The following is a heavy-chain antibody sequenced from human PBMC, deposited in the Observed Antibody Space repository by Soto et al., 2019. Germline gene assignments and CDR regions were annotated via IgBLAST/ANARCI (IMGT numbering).Heavy chain of an antibody. CDR2: IYYSGST. D-gene: IGHD3-10*01. V-gene: IGHV4-59*06. Sequence: SETLSLTCTVSGGSISSYYWSWIRQHPGKGLEWIGYIYYSGSTYYNPSLKSRVTISVDTSKNQFSLKLNSVTAADTAVYYCARGITMVRGVGLFYFDYWGQGTLVTVSS. CDR1: GGSISSYY. J-gene: IGHJ4*02. CDR3: ARGITMVRGVGLFYFDY.